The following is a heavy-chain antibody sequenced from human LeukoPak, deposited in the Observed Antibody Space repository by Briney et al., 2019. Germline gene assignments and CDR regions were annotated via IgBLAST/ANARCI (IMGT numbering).Heavy chain of an antibody. CDR1: GFTFSDSY. J-gene: IGHJ4*02. Sequence: GGSLRLSCAASGFTFSDSYMSWIRQAPGKGLEWVSYISSSSSYTNYADSVKGRFTISRDNAKNSLYLQMNSLRAEDTAVYYCARGYGDNPLDYWGQGTLVTVSS. CDR3: ARGYGDNPLDY. D-gene: IGHD4-17*01. CDR2: ISSSSSYT. V-gene: IGHV3-11*05.